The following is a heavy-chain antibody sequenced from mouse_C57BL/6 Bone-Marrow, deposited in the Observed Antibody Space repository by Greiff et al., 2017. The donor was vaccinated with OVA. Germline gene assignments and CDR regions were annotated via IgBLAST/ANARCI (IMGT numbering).Heavy chain of an antibody. V-gene: IGHV10-1*01. Sequence: EVQLVESGGGLVQPKGSLKLSCAASGFSFNTYAMNWVRQAPGKGLEWVARIRSKSNNYATYYADSVKDRFTISRDDSESMLYLQMNNVKTEDTAMYYCVRHSISLDYWGQGTTLTVSS. CDR3: VRHSISLDY. CDR2: IRSKSNNYAT. J-gene: IGHJ2*01. CDR1: GFSFNTYA. D-gene: IGHD1-3*01.